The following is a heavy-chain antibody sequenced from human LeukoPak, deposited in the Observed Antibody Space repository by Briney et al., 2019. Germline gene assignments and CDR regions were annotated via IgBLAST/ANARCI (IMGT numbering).Heavy chain of an antibody. CDR3: ARDKVVVTARYYFDY. V-gene: IGHV1-46*01. CDR2: INPSGGST. CDR1: GYTFTSYY. D-gene: IGHD2-21*02. Sequence: ASVKVSCKASGYTFTSYYMHWVRQAPGQGLEWMGIINPSGGSTSYAQKFQGRVTMTRDTSTSTVYMELSSLRSEDTAVYYCARDKVVVTARYYFDYWGQATLVTVSS. J-gene: IGHJ4*02.